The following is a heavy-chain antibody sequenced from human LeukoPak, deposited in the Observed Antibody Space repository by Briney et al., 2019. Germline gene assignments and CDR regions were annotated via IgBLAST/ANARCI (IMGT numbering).Heavy chain of an antibody. Sequence: GGSLRLSCAASGFTFSSYSMNWVRQAPGKGLEWASSISSSSYIYYADSVKGRFTISRDNAKNSLYLQMNSLRAEDTAVYYCARVGGDYWGQGTLVTVSS. CDR3: ARVGGDY. D-gene: IGHD3-3*01. CDR2: ISSSSYI. V-gene: IGHV3-21*01. J-gene: IGHJ4*02. CDR1: GFTFSSYS.